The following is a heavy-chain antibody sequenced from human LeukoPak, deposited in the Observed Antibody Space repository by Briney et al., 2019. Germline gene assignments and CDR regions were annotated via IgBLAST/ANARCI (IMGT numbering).Heavy chain of an antibody. Sequence: SETLSLTCAVYGGSFSGYYWSWIRQPPGKGLEWIGEINHSGSTIYNPSLKRRVTISVDTSKDQFSLNLNSATAADTAVYYCARGGSSCTNGVCYTVEGVFYPRYFDYWGQGTLVTVSS. J-gene: IGHJ4*02. D-gene: IGHD2-8*01. V-gene: IGHV4-34*01. CDR1: GGSFSGYY. CDR3: ARGGSSCTNGVCYTVEGVFYPRYFDY. CDR2: INHSGST.